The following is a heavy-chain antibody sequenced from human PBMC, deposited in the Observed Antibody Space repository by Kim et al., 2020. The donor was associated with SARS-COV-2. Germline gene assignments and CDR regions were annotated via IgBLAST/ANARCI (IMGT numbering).Heavy chain of an antibody. J-gene: IGHJ4*02. D-gene: IGHD3-9*01. CDR3: AQYSNSDWSMRN. V-gene: IGHV4-39*07. CDR1: GGSISSTGYL. CDR2: VAYTGTT. Sequence: SETLSLTCTVSGGSISSTGYLWAWIRQSPEMGLEWLASVAYTGTTFYNPSLKSRGTISTDASKNQFSLDLNSVTAADTAVYYCAQYSNSDWSMRNWGQGT.